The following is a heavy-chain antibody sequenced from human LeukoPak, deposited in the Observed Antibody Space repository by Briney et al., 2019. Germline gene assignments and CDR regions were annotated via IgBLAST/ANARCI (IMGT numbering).Heavy chain of an antibody. CDR2: VSDTGDLR. J-gene: IGHJ4*02. Sequence: PGGSLRLSCAASGFTFNTHAISWVRQAPGKGLEWVAAVSDTGDLRYSANSVKGRFAISRDNSKNTAFLQMYSLRAEDMALYYCVKGGLRSGYSFEDWGQGTLVSVSS. V-gene: IGHV3-23*01. CDR1: GFTFNTHA. CDR3: VKGGLRSGYSFED. D-gene: IGHD3-9*01.